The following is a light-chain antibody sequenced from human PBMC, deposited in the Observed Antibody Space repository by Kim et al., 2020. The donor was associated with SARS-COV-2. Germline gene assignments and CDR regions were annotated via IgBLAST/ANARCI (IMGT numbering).Light chain of an antibody. J-gene: IGLJ2*01. CDR1: SSDVGRYNY. CDR2: EVT. V-gene: IGLV2-8*01. CDR3: SSYAGSNNFRV. Sequence: QSALTQPPSASGSPGQSVTISCTGTSSDVGRYNYVSWYQQHPGKAPKLMIYEVTKRPSGVPDRFSGSKSGNTASLTVSGLQAEDEADYFCSSYAGSNNFRVFGGGTQLTVL.